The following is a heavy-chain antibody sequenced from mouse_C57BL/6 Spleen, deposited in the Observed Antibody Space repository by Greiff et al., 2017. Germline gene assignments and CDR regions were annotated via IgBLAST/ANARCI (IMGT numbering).Heavy chain of an antibody. CDR3: ARHEDYGSSYWYFDV. Sequence: EVKLMESGGDLVKPGGSLKLSCAASGFTFSSYGMSWVRQTPDKRLEWVATISSGGSYTYYPDSVKGRFTISSDNAKNTLYLQMSSLKSEDTAMYYCARHEDYGSSYWYFDVWGTGTTVTVSS. J-gene: IGHJ1*03. CDR1: GFTFSSYG. V-gene: IGHV5-6*01. CDR2: ISSGGSYT. D-gene: IGHD1-1*01.